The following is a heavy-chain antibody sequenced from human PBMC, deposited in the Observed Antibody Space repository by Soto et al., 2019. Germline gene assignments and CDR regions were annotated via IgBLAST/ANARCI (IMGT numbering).Heavy chain of an antibody. CDR2: IIPILGIA. J-gene: IGHJ6*03. D-gene: IGHD6-13*01. CDR1: GGTFSSYT. Sequence: SVKVSCKASGGTFSSYTISWVRQAPGQGLEWMGRIIPILGIANYAQKFQGRVTITADKSTSTAYMELSSLRSEDTAVYYCARGREGIAAAGTGYYYMDVWGKGTTVTVSS. V-gene: IGHV1-69*02. CDR3: ARGREGIAAAGTGYYYMDV.